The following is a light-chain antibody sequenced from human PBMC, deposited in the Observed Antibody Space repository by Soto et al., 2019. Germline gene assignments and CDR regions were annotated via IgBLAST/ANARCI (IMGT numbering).Light chain of an antibody. CDR2: GAS. CDR1: QSVSGN. V-gene: IGKV3-15*01. Sequence: EIVMTQSPATLSVSPGERATLSCRASQSVSGNLAWYQQKPGQAPRLLIFGASTRATGIPARFSGSGSGTEFTLTISSLQSEDFAVYYCQQYNNWPQTFGRGTKVEIK. CDR3: QQYNNWPQT. J-gene: IGKJ1*01.